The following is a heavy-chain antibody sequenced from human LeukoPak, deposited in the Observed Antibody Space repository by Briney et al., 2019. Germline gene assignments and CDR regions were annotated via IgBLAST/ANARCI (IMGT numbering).Heavy chain of an antibody. CDR1: GGSISSGGYY. CDR3: ARLKARDAFDI. J-gene: IGHJ3*02. V-gene: IGHV4-31*03. Sequence: SETLSLTCTVPGGSISSGGYYWSWIRQHPGKDLEWIGYIYYSGSTYYNPSLKSRVTMSVDTSKNQFSLKLSSVTAADTAVYYCARLKARDAFDIWGQGTMVTVSS. CDR2: IYYSGST.